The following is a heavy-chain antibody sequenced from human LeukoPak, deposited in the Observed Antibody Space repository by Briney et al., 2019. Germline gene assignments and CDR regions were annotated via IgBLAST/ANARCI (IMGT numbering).Heavy chain of an antibody. J-gene: IGHJ4*02. Sequence: ASVKVSCKVSGYTLTELSMHWVRQAPGKGLEWMGGFDPEDGETIYAQKFQGRVTMTEDTSTDTAYMELSSLRSEDTAVYYCATVCSSTSCYRVFDYWGQGTLVTVSS. CDR2: FDPEDGET. D-gene: IGHD2-2*01. CDR3: ATVCSSTSCYRVFDY. CDR1: GYTLTELS. V-gene: IGHV1-24*01.